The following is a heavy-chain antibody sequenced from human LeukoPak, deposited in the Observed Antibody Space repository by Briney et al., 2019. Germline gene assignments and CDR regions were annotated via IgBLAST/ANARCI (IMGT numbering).Heavy chain of an antibody. Sequence: PGGSLRLSCAASGFTFSSYAMSWVRQAPGKRLEWVSAISGGGGTTYYADSVKGRFTISRDNSKNTLYLQMNSLRAEDTAVYYCAKEEAYCGGDCYSWFDPWGQGTLVTVSS. CDR3: AKEEAYCGGDCYSWFDP. J-gene: IGHJ5*02. V-gene: IGHV3-23*01. CDR2: ISGGGGTT. D-gene: IGHD2-21*02. CDR1: GFTFSSYA.